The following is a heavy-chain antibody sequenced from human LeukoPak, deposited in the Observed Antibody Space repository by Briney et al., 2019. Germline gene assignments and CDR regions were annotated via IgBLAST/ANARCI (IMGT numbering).Heavy chain of an antibody. V-gene: IGHV4-59*01. CDR3: ARERGPVDSSWFDP. CDR1: GGSISSYY. J-gene: IGHJ5*02. D-gene: IGHD3/OR15-3a*01. Sequence: SETLSLTCTVSGGSISSYYWSWIRQPPGKGLEWIGYIYYSGSTNYNPSLKGRVTISVDTSMNQFSLKLSSVTAADTAVYYCARERGPVDSSWFDPWGQGTLVTVSS. CDR2: IYYSGST.